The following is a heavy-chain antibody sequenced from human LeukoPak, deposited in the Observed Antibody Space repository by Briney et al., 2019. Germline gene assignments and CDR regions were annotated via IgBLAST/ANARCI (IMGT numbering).Heavy chain of an antibody. CDR2: MNPNSGNT. J-gene: IGHJ6*03. V-gene: IGHV1-8*03. Sequence: GVSVKVSCKASGYTFTSYDINWVRQATGHGLEWMGWMNPNSGNTGYAQKFQGRVTITRNTSISTAYMELGSLRSEDTAVYYCARFSSYSGSYIDYMDVWGKGTTVTVSS. D-gene: IGHD1-26*01. CDR1: GYTFTSYD. CDR3: ARFSSYSGSYIDYMDV.